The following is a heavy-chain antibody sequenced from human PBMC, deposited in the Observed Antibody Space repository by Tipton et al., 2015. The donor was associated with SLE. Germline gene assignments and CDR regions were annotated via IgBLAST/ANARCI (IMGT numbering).Heavy chain of an antibody. Sequence: RSLRLSCAASGFTFYDFAMHWVRQAPGKGLEWVSGISWDSDSIDYADSVKGRFTVSRDNAKNSLYLQMNSLRPEDTALYYCVKDMGPGGSTRGKGAFDIWGQGTLVTVSS. D-gene: IGHD2-2*01. J-gene: IGHJ3*02. CDR1: GFTFYDFA. CDR2: ISWDSDSI. V-gene: IGHV3-9*01. CDR3: VKDMGPGGSTRGKGAFDI.